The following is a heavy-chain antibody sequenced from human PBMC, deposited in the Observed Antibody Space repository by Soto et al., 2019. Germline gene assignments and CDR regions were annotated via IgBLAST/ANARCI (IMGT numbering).Heavy chain of an antibody. D-gene: IGHD1-26*01. Sequence: PSETLSLTCAVSGGSLSSGGSSWSWVRQPPGKGLEWIGYVYPDGTTSYTQSLKSRVTISMDTSKNQFFLNMKTVTAADTAVYFGARETRARFDPWGQGALVTVSS. V-gene: IGHV4-30-2*01. J-gene: IGHJ5*02. CDR3: ARETRARFDP. CDR1: GGSLSSGGSS. CDR2: VYPDGTT.